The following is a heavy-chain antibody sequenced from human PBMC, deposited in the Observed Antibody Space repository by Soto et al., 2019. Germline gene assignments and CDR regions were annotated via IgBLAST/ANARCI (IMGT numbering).Heavy chain of an antibody. D-gene: IGHD1-1*01. J-gene: IGHJ4*02. CDR2: ISSSSSTI. V-gene: IGHV3-48*01. CDR1: GFTFSSYS. CDR3: ARPKYNGCFDY. Sequence: EVQLVESGGGLVQPGGSLRLSCAASGFTFSSYSMNWVRQAPGKGLEWVSYISSSSSTIYYADSVKGRFAISRDNAKNSLYLQMNSLRAEDTAVYYCARPKYNGCFDYWGKGTLVTVSS.